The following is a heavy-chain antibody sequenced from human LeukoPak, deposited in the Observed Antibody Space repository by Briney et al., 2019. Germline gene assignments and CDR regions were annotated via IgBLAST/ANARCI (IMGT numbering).Heavy chain of an antibody. D-gene: IGHD3-22*01. V-gene: IGHV3-66*01. CDR1: GFTVSSHY. Sequence: GGSLRLSCAASGFTVSSHYMNWVRQAPGKGLEWVPMIWTDTAASTFYADSVKGRFIISRDNSKNTLYLQMNGLRAEDTAVYYCARDSMMGYWGRGTLVTVSS. J-gene: IGHJ4*02. CDR2: IWTDTAAST. CDR3: ARDSMMGY.